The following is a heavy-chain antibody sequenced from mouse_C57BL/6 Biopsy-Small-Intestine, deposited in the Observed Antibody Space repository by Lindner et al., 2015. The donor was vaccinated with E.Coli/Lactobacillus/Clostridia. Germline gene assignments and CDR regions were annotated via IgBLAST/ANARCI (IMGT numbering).Heavy chain of an antibody. J-gene: IGHJ3*01. CDR1: GFNIKDDY. V-gene: IGHV14-4*01. D-gene: IGHD1-1*01. Sequence: VQLQESGAELVRPGASVKLSCTASGFNIKDDYMHWVKQRPEQGLEWIGWIDPENGDTEYASKFQGKATITADTSSNTAYLQLSRLTSADTAVYYCTTPNYYGRAWFAYWGQGTLVTVSA. CDR2: IDPENGDT. CDR3: TTPNYYGRAWFAY.